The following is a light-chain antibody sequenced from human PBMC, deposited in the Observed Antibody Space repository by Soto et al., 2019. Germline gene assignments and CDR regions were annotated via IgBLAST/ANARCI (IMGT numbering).Light chain of an antibody. CDR1: QSVSTN. CDR2: GAT. V-gene: IGKV3-15*01. J-gene: IGKJ3*01. CDR3: QQYNKWPPLT. Sequence: EIVMTQSPAKLSVSPGERATLSCRASQSVSTNLAWYQQRPGQAPRLLIYGATTRATGIPARFSGSGSGTEFTLTISSLQSEDFAVYYCQQYNKWPPLTFGPGTKVDIK.